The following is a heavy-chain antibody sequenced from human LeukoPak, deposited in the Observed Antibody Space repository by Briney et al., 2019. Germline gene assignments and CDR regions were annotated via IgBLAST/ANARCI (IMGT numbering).Heavy chain of an antibody. CDR2: IHTSGDT. D-gene: IGHD1-1*01. CDR3: VRDWNGDYFDY. J-gene: IGHJ4*02. Sequence: SQTLSLTCTVSGDSISSGRYYWTWLRQPAGKALEWIGRIHTSGDTNYSPSLKSRVTISRDTSKNQFSLRLTSVAAADTAVCYCVRDWNGDYFDYWGQGTLVSVSS. V-gene: IGHV4-61*02. CDR1: GDSISSGRYY.